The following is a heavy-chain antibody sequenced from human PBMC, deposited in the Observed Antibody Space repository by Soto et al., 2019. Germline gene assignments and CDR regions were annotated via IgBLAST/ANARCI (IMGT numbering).Heavy chain of an antibody. CDR3: AREYYDILTGYLDAFDI. J-gene: IGHJ3*02. V-gene: IGHV3-23*01. CDR2: ISGSGGST. CDR1: GFTISSYA. D-gene: IGHD3-9*01. Sequence: GGSLRLSCAASGFTISSYAMSWVRQAPGKGLEWVSAISGSGGSTYYADSVKGRFTISRDNSKNTLYLQMNSLRAEDTAVYYCAREYYDILTGYLDAFDIWGQGTMVTVSS.